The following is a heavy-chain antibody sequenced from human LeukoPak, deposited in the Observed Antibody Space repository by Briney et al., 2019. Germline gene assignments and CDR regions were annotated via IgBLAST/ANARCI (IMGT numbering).Heavy chain of an antibody. D-gene: IGHD5-12*01. CDR2: ISTYNDNA. CDR1: GYTFTSNA. Sequence: GASVKVSCKASGYTFTSNAINWVRQAPGQGLEWMGWISTYNDNANYAPKLQDKFTMTTDTSASTAYMELRSLRSDDTAVYYCARAPPSGYGEWDYWGQGTLVTVSS. V-gene: IGHV1-18*01. J-gene: IGHJ4*02. CDR3: ARAPPSGYGEWDY.